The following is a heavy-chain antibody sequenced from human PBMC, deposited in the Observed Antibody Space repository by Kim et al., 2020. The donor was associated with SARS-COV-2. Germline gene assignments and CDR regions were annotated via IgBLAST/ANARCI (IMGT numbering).Heavy chain of an antibody. Sequence: GGSLRLSCAASGFTFSSYWMSWVRQAPGKGLEWVANIKQDGSEKYYVDSVKGRFTISRDNAKNSLYLQMNSLRAEDTAVYYCASFSNWGDFYDSSGYYYFYWGQGTLVTVSS. CDR1: GFTFSSYW. J-gene: IGHJ4*02. V-gene: IGHV3-7*03. CDR3: ASFSNWGDFYDSSGYYYFY. D-gene: IGHD3-22*01. CDR2: IKQDGSEK.